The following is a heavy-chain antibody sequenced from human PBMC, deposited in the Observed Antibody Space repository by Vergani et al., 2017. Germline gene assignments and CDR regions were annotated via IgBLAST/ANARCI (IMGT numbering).Heavy chain of an antibody. Sequence: QVQLVESGGGVVQRGGSLRLSCATSGFTLSNYDMQWIRQGPGKGLEFVAFIQFDGSNQYYADSVKGRFTLSRDFSKTTLYLQRNSLRTDDTATYYCAKHFRGWGIDYWGQGTQVIVSS. D-gene: IGHD3-16*01. CDR1: GFTLSNYD. CDR2: IQFDGSNQ. J-gene: IGHJ4*02. V-gene: IGHV3-30*02. CDR3: AKHFRGWGIDY.